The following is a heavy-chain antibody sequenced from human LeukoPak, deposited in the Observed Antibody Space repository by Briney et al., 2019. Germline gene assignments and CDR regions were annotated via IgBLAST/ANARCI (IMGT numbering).Heavy chain of an antibody. CDR2: IHYSGST. CDR3: ARDMRITMIVVVSGWFDP. J-gene: IGHJ5*02. D-gene: IGHD3-22*01. V-gene: IGHV4-39*07. Sequence: SETLSLTCTVSGGSISSSSYYWGWIRQPPGKGLEWIGSIHYSGSTYYNPSLKSRVTISVDTSKNQFSLKLSSVTAADTAVYYCARDMRITMIVVVSGWFDPWGQGTLVTVSS. CDR1: GGSISSSSYY.